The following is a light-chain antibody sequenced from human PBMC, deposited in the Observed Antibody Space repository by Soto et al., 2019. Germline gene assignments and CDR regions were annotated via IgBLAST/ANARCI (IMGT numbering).Light chain of an antibody. CDR2: DVT. CDR1: SSDVGGYNY. CDR3: CSYAGSYTFDF. Sequence: QSVLTQPRSVSGSPGQSVTISCTGTSSDVGGYNYVSWYQQHPGKAPKLMIYDVTKRPSGVPDRFSGSKSGNTASLTISGLQAEDEADYYCCSYAGSYTFDFFGTGTKVTVL. V-gene: IGLV2-11*01. J-gene: IGLJ1*01.